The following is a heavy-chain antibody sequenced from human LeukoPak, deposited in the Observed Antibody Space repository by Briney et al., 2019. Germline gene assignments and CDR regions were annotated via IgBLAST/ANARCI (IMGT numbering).Heavy chain of an antibody. V-gene: IGHV1-2*02. J-gene: IGHJ3*02. Sequence: ASVKVSCKASEYTFTDYFIHWVRQAPGQGLEWMGWISPKSGVKIYAQKFRGRVTMTRDTSINTAYMELNRLKSDDTAVYYCARGGRGYTYAPDAFDIWGQGTMVTVSS. CDR3: ARGGRGYTYAPDAFDI. CDR2: ISPKSGVK. CDR1: EYTFTDYF. D-gene: IGHD5-18*01.